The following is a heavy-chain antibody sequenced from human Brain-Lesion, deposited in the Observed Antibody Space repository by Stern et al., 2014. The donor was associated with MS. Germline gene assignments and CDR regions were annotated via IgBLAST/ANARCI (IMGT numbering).Heavy chain of an antibody. V-gene: IGHV4-30-4*01. Sequence: VQLLESGPGLVKPSQTLSLTCNVSGDSISSGDNYWSWIRQSPGKGLEWIGYIYYIGSTFYNPSLKSRVTISVDTSQNQFSLRLSSVTAADKAVYYCARGESSRYYYYFDYWGQGTLVTVSS. CDR2: IYYIGST. CDR1: GDSISSGDNY. CDR3: ARGESSRYYYYFDY. D-gene: IGHD3-22*01. J-gene: IGHJ4*02.